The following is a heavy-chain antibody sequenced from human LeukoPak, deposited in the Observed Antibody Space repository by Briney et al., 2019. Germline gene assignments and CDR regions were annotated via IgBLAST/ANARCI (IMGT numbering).Heavy chain of an antibody. Sequence: GGSLRLSCAASGFTFSSYGMHWVRQAPGKGLEWVAVISYDGSNKYYADSVKGRFTISRDNSKNTLYLQMNSLRAEDTAVYYCARDIAGGFFDNWGQGILVTVSS. J-gene: IGHJ4*02. CDR1: GFTFSSYG. CDR2: ISYDGSNK. CDR3: ARDIAGGFFDN. V-gene: IGHV3-30*03. D-gene: IGHD1-26*01.